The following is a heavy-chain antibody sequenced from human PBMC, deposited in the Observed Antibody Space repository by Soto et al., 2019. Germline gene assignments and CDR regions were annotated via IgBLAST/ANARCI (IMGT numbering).Heavy chain of an antibody. CDR2: IYTSGST. Sequence: SETLSLTCTVSGGSISSYYWSWIRQPAGKGLEWIGRIYTSGSTSYNPSLKSRVTMSVDTSKNQFSLKLSSVTAADTAVYYCARVLVDIATDYFDYWGQGTLVAVSS. V-gene: IGHV4-4*07. D-gene: IGHD5-18*01. CDR3: ARVLVDIATDYFDY. J-gene: IGHJ4*02. CDR1: GGSISSYY.